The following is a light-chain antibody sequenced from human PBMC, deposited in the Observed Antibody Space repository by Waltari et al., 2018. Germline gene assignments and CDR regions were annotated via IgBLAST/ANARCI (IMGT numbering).Light chain of an antibody. V-gene: IGLV2-14*03. J-gene: IGLJ1*01. CDR1: SDDIGTYNF. CDR2: DVT. CDR3: SSYTSSGTRV. Sequence: QPPLTQPASVSGSVGQSITISCTGTSDDIGTYNFVSWYQQYPAKAPKLIIYDVTDRPSGISHRFSGSKSGNTASLIISVLQDEDEADYHCSSYTSSGTRVFGTGTTVTVL.